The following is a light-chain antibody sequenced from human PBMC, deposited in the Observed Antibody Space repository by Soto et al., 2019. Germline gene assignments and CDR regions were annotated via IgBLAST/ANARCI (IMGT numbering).Light chain of an antibody. Sequence: EIVLTQSPGTLSLSPGERATLSCRASQSVSSNYLAWYQQKPGQAPRLLIYAASTRATGIPDRFSGSGSGTDFTLTISRLEPEAFAVYYCQQYGRSPPLIFGGGTKVEIK. CDR2: AAS. CDR3: QQYGRSPPLI. CDR1: QSVSSNY. V-gene: IGKV3-20*01. J-gene: IGKJ4*01.